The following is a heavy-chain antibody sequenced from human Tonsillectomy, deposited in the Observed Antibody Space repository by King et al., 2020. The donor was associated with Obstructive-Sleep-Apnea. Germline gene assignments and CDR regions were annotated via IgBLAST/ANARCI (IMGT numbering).Heavy chain of an antibody. D-gene: IGHD3-9*01. J-gene: IGHJ3*02. CDR1: GFTFRSYG. CDR3: GSTGNYMYDAFDI. CDR2: IRYDGRNK. Sequence: QVQLVQSGGGVVQPGRSLRLSCATSGFTFRSYGMHCGRQAPGKGLEWLAFIRYDGRNKYYADSVKGRFTISRDNSKTTLYLQMHILRPEDTAVYYCGSTGNYMYDAFDIWGQGTMVTVSS. V-gene: IGHV3-33*03.